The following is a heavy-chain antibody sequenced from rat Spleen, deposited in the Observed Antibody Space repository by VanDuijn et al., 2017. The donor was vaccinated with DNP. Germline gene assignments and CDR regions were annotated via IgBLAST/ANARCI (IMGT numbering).Heavy chain of an antibody. D-gene: IGHD5-1*01. CDR2: MNSAGST. J-gene: IGHJ2*01. CDR1: GYSIISSYR. CDR3: VRLAWEEGFDY. V-gene: IGHV3-3*01. Sequence: VQLQESGPGLVKPSQSLSLTCSVTGYSIISSYRWHWIRKFPGNKLEWLGYMNSAGSTNYSPSLKSRISITRDTSKNQFFLQVNSITTEDTATYYCVRLAWEEGFDYWGQGVMVTVSS.